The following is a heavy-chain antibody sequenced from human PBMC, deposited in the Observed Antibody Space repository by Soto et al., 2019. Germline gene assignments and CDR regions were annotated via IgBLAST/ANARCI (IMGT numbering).Heavy chain of an antibody. V-gene: IGHV4-61*01. Sequence: QVQLQESGPGLVKPSETLSLTCTVSGGSVSSGSYYWSWIRQPPGKGLEWIGYMYYSGGTNQNPSLKSRVTLSVDTSKNQFSLKLISMSAADTAVYYCSAGWNPRPLDYWGQGTLVTVSS. CDR1: GGSVSSGSYY. J-gene: IGHJ4*02. CDR2: MYYSGGT. CDR3: SAGWNPRPLDY. D-gene: IGHD1-1*01.